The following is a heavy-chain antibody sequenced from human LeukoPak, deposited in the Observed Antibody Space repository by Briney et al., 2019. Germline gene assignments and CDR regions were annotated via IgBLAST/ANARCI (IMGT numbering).Heavy chain of an antibody. CDR1: GGSISSSSYY. J-gene: IGHJ6*03. CDR2: IYYSGST. D-gene: IGHD6-13*01. Sequence: SETLSLTCTVSGGSISSSSYYWGWIRQPPGKGLEWIGSIYYSGSTYYSPSLKSRVTISIDTSKKQFSLKLSSVTAADAAVYYCAREGPYSSIGRQYYYMDVWGKGTTVTISS. V-gene: IGHV4-39*07. CDR3: AREGPYSSIGRQYYYMDV.